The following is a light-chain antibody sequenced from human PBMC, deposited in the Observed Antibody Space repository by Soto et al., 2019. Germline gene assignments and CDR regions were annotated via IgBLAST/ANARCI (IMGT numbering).Light chain of an antibody. J-gene: IGKJ1*01. V-gene: IGKV1-5*03. Sequence: DIQMTQSPSTLSASVGDRVTITCRATQSISSWLAWYQQKPGKAPNLLIYKASNLESGVPSRFSGSGSGTEFTLTISSLQPDDFATYYCHQYDTYAWTFGQGTKVEIK. CDR2: KAS. CDR3: HQYDTYAWT. CDR1: QSISSW.